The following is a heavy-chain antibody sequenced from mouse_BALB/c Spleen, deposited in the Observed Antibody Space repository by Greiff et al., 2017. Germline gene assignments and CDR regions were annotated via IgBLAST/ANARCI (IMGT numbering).Heavy chain of an antibody. J-gene: IGHJ4*01. D-gene: IGHD2-4*01. CDR2: ISSGSSTI. Sequence: EVKLVESGGGLVQPGGSRKLSCAASGFTFSSFGMHWVRQAPEKGLEWVAYISSGSSTIYYADTVKGRFTISRDNPKNTLFLQMTSLRSEDTAMYYCAREDDYPYAMDYWGQGTSVTVSS. CDR1: GFTFSSFG. CDR3: AREDDYPYAMDY. V-gene: IGHV5-17*02.